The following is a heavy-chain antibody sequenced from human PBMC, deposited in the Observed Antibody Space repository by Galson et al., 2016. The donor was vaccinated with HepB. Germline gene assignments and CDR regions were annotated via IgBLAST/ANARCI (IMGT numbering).Heavy chain of an antibody. D-gene: IGHD4-11*01. CDR3: ARLTLNEHSNNWFDP. J-gene: IGHJ5*02. V-gene: IGHV4-59*01. Sequence: SETLSLTCNVSGAAMTNYYWSWIRQAPGKGLEWIAYVYYTGTVNYNPSLRIRVATSVDTSKNQLFLRLSSVTAADSAVYYCARLTLNEHSNNWFDPWGQGTLVTVSS. CDR2: VYYTGTV. CDR1: GAAMTNYY.